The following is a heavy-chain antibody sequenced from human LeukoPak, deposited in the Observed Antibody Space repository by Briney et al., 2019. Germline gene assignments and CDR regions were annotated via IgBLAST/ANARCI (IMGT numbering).Heavy chain of an antibody. D-gene: IGHD6-6*01. Sequence: GGSLRLSCAASGFTFRNYEMNWVRQAPGKGLEWISYISSAGSNMYYADFVKGRFTVSRDNAKNSLLLQMNSLRAEDTAVYYCARDTPNYSSSADYWGQGTLVTVSS. CDR3: ARDTPNYSSSADY. J-gene: IGHJ4*02. CDR2: ISSAGSNM. V-gene: IGHV3-48*03. CDR1: GFTFRNYE.